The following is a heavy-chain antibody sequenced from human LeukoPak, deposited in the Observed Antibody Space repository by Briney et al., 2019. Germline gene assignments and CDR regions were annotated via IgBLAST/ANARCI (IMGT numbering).Heavy chain of an antibody. V-gene: IGHV4-34*01. CDR2: INHSGST. Sequence: SETLSLTCAVYGGSFSGYYWSWIRQPPGKGLEWIGEINHSGSTNYNPSLNSRVTISVDTSKNQFSLKLSSVTAADTAVYYCARGIIDGGDGYFDYWGQGTLVTVSS. CDR3: ARGIIDGGDGYFDY. J-gene: IGHJ4*02. D-gene: IGHD2/OR15-2a*01. CDR1: GGSFSGYY.